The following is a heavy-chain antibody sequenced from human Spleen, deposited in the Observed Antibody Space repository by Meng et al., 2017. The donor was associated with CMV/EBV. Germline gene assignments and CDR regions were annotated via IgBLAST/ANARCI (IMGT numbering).Heavy chain of an antibody. J-gene: IGHJ5*02. Sequence: ASVKVSCKASVYTFTSYGISWVRQAPGQGLEWMGWISAYKGNTNYAQKLQGRVTMTTDTSTSTAYMELRSLRSHDTAVYYRARVGGYCSSTSCSFWRFDPWGQGTLVTVSS. CDR1: VYTFTSYG. CDR2: ISAYKGNT. D-gene: IGHD2-2*03. V-gene: IGHV1-18*01. CDR3: ARVGGYCSSTSCSFWRFDP.